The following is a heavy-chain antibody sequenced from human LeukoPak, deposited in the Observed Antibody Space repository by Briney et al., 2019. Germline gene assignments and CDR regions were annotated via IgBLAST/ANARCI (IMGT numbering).Heavy chain of an antibody. Sequence: KSSETLSLTCAVYGGSFSGYYWSWIRQPPGKGLEWIGEINHSGSTNYNPSLKSRVTISVDTSKNQFSLKLSSVTAADTAVYYCARARSGYSSSWYRYYFDYWGQGTLVTVSS. D-gene: IGHD6-13*01. CDR2: INHSGST. J-gene: IGHJ4*02. CDR3: ARARSGYSSSWYRYYFDY. CDR1: GGSFSGYY. V-gene: IGHV4-34*01.